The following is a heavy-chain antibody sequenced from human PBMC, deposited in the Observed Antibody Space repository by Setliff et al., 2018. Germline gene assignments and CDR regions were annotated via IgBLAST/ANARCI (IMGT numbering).Heavy chain of an antibody. CDR3: AREALLGIGVSRRPDY. D-gene: IGHD7-27*01. CDR2: IYYSGST. Sequence: SETLSLTCTVSGGSISSHYWSWIRQPPGKGLEWIGSIYYSGSTNYNPSLKSRVTISVDTSKNQFSLKLSSVTAADTAVYYCAREALLGIGVSRRPDYWGQGTLVTV. V-gene: IGHV4-59*11. J-gene: IGHJ4*02. CDR1: GGSISSHY.